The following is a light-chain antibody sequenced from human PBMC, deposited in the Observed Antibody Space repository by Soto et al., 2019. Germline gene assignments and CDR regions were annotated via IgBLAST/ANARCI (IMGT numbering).Light chain of an antibody. Sequence: DIQMTQSPSSLSASVGDRVTITCRASQSISSYLNWYQQKPGKAPMLLIYAASSLQSGVPSRFRGSGSGTDFTLTISSLQPEDFATYYCQQSYSTPLPFGGGTKVDIK. V-gene: IGKV1-39*01. CDR1: QSISSY. CDR3: QQSYSTPLP. J-gene: IGKJ4*01. CDR2: AAS.